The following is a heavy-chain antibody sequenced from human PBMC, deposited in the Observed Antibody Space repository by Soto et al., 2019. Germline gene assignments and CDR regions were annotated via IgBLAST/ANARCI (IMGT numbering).Heavy chain of an antibody. D-gene: IGHD1-26*01. Sequence: GGSLRLSCAASGFTFSSYSMNWVRQAPGKGLEWVSYISSSSSTIYYADSVKGRFTISRDNAKNSLYLQMNSLRDEDTAVYYCARGGRWELQEDFDYWGQGTLVTVSS. CDR3: ARGGRWELQEDFDY. CDR1: GFTFSSYS. V-gene: IGHV3-48*02. J-gene: IGHJ4*02. CDR2: ISSSSSTI.